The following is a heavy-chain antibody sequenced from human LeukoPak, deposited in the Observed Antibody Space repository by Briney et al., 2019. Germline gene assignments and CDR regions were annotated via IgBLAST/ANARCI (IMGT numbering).Heavy chain of an antibody. D-gene: IGHD6-13*01. J-gene: IGHJ4*02. CDR2: IYYSGNT. Sequence: PSETLSLTCTVSDGSISSYYWSWIRQPPGKGLEWIGYIYYSGNTNYNPSLRSRVTISVDTSKSQFSLRLNSVTAADTAVYYCARQIIRGQHLVHFDYWGQGTLVTVSS. CDR1: DGSISSYY. V-gene: IGHV4-59*08. CDR3: ARQIIRGQHLVHFDY.